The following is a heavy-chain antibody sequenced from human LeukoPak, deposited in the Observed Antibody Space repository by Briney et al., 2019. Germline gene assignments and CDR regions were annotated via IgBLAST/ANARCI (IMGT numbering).Heavy chain of an antibody. Sequence: GASVKVSCKASGYTFTSYDINWVRQATGQGLEWMGWMNPNSGNTGYAQKFQGRVTMTRNTSISTAYMELSSLRSEDTAVYYCARGQWIQLWLISSPRYYYMDVWGKGTTVTVSS. CDR2: MNPNSGNT. D-gene: IGHD5-18*01. J-gene: IGHJ6*03. V-gene: IGHV1-8*01. CDR1: GYTFTSYD. CDR3: ARGQWIQLWLISSPRYYYMDV.